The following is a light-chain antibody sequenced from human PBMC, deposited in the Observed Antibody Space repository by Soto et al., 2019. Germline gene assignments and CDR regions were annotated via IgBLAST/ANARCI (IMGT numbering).Light chain of an antibody. Sequence: DIQMTQSPSSLSASVGDRVTITCQASQDISNYLNWYQQKPGKAPKLLIYDASHLETGVPSRFSGSGSGTDFTFTISSLQPEDIATYYCQQYDNLPYTFGQGTQLEIK. CDR3: QQYDNLPYT. V-gene: IGKV1-33*01. J-gene: IGKJ2*01. CDR2: DAS. CDR1: QDISNY.